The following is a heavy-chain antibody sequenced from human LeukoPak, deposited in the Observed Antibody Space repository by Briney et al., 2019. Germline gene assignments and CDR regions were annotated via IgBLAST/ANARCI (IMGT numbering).Heavy chain of an antibody. CDR1: GFTINNYG. Sequence: PGRSLRLSCAASGFTINNYGMHWVRQAPGKGLEWVAVISYDGTNKYYGDFVKGRFTISRDNSKNTLYLQMNSVRAEDTAVYYCTTRPLGSCSGNSCQGLDYWGQGTLVTVSS. J-gene: IGHJ4*02. CDR3: TTRPLGSCSGNSCQGLDY. D-gene: IGHD2-2*01. CDR2: ISYDGTNK. V-gene: IGHV3-30*03.